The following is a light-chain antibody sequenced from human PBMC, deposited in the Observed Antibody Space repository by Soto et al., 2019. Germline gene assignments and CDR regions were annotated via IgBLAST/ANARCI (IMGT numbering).Light chain of an antibody. Sequence: EIVMTQSPDTLSVSPGERAPLSCRASQSVSTNLAWYQQKPGQAPRLLIYGASTRATGIPARFSGSGSGTEFTLTISSLQSEDFAVYHCQQYNNWPYTFGQGTKLEIK. CDR2: GAS. CDR3: QQYNNWPYT. CDR1: QSVSTN. V-gene: IGKV3-15*01. J-gene: IGKJ2*01.